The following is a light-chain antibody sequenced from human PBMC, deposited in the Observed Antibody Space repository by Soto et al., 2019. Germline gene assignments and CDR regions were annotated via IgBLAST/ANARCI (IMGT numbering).Light chain of an antibody. Sequence: DIQLTQSPSFLSASVGDRVTITCRASQDISSYLAWYQQKPGKAPKLLIFGASTLQSGVPSRFSGSGSGTAFTRTISCQQPEDFASYYCQQLNSYSIFTFGPGTKVDS. CDR3: QQLNSYSIFT. V-gene: IGKV1-9*01. CDR2: GAS. J-gene: IGKJ3*01. CDR1: QDISSY.